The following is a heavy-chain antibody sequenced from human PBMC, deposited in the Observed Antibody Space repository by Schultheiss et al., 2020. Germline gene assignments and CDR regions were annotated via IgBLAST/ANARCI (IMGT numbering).Heavy chain of an antibody. Sequence: GGSLRLSCAASGFTFSSYAMHWVRQAPGKGLEWVAVISYDGSNKYYADSVKGRFTISRDNAKNSLYLQMNSLGADDTAVYYCARAEPAAFYYYYGMDVWGQGTTVTVSS. D-gene: IGHD2-2*01. CDR2: ISYDGSNK. CDR1: GFTFSSYA. J-gene: IGHJ6*02. CDR3: ARAEPAAFYYYYGMDV. V-gene: IGHV3-30-3*01.